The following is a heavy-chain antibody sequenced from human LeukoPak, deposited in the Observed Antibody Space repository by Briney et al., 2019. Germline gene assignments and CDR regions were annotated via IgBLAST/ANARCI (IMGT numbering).Heavy chain of an antibody. J-gene: IGHJ4*02. D-gene: IGHD1-26*01. CDR1: GLTFSSYW. CDR2: INSDGSST. CDR3: ARGSQWELLDYFDY. Sequence: GGSLRLSCAASGLTFSSYWMHWVRQAPGKGLVWVSRINSDGSSTSYADSVKGRFTISRDNAKNTLYLQMNSLRAEDTAVYYCARGSQWELLDYFDYWGQGTLVTVSS. V-gene: IGHV3-74*01.